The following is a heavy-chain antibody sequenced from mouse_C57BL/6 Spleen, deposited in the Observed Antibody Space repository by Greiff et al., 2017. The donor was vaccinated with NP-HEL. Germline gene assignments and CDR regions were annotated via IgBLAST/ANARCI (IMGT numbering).Heavy chain of an antibody. CDR3: ASYYYGRRYFDV. Sequence: EVMLVESGGGLVKPGGSLKLSCAASGFTFSSYTMSWVRQTPEKRLEWVATISGGGGNTYYPDSVKGRFTISRDNAKNTLYLQMSSLRSEDTALYYCASYYYGRRYFDVWGTGTTVTVSS. CDR1: GFTFSSYT. D-gene: IGHD1-1*01. J-gene: IGHJ1*03. V-gene: IGHV5-9*01. CDR2: ISGGGGNT.